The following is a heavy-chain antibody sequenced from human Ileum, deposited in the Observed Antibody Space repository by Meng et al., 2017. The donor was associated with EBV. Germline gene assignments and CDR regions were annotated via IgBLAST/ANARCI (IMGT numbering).Heavy chain of an antibody. CDR2: VYHRGDT. CDR3: GRDQGRELINH. CDR1: GDSISSVIW. J-gene: IGHJ4*02. Sequence: QEPGPGLATPPVTLSLTCTVSGDSISSVIWWSWVRRPPGKGLEWIGEVYHRGDTNYNPSLKSRVDISVDKSKNQFYLSLFSVTAADTAVYYCGRDQGRELINHWGQGTLVTVSS. V-gene: IGHV4-4*03. D-gene: IGHD1-7*01.